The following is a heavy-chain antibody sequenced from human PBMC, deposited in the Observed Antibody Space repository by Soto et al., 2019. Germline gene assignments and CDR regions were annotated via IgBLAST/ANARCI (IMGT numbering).Heavy chain of an antibody. D-gene: IGHD3-3*01. J-gene: IGHJ6*02. Sequence: QAQLVQSGAEVKKPGASVKVSCKASGYTFTSYDINWGRQAPGQGLEWLGWMDPNSGSTGYAQNFQGRVTMTRNTSVNTAHMELSSLRSEDTAVYYCARVRKFDFWRKGLDVWGQGTTVTVSS. CDR2: MDPNSGST. CDR1: GYTFTSYD. CDR3: ARVRKFDFWRKGLDV. V-gene: IGHV1-8*01.